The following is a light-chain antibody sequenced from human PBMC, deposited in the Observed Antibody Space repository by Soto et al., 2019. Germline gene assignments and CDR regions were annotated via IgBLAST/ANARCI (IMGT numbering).Light chain of an antibody. V-gene: IGLV2-11*01. J-gene: IGLJ1*01. CDR1: SSDVGYYNY. Sequence: QSALTQPRAVSGSPGQSVTISCTGTSSDVGYYNYVSWYQQHPGEALKLMIYDVSKRPSGVPDRFSGSKSGNTASLTISGLQAEDEADYYCCSYAGTDSFVFATGTKLTVL. CDR3: CSYAGTDSFV. CDR2: DVS.